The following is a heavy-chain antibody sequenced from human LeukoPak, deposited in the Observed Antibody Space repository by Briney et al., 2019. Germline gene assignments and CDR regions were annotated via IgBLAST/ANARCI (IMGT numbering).Heavy chain of an antibody. CDR2: ISGSGGRT. Sequence: PGGSLRLFCAASGFTFSSSAMSWVRQAPGKGLEWVSAISGSGGRTYYADSVKGRFTISRDNSKNTLYLQMNSLRAEDTAVYYCAKPGIAVAGTLTYFQYWGQGTLVTVSS. CDR1: GFTFSSSA. J-gene: IGHJ1*01. CDR3: AKPGIAVAGTLTYFQY. D-gene: IGHD6-19*01. V-gene: IGHV3-23*01.